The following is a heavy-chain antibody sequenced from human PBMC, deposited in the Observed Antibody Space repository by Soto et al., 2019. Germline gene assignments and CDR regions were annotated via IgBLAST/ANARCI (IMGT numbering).Heavy chain of an antibody. D-gene: IGHD4-4*01. V-gene: IGHV5-51*01. CDR3: ARLVSLLQPIDS. Sequence: GESLKISCQTSVYTFTNYWIGWVRQMPGGGLEWLGLIFPRDFDVRYSPSFEGQVTISADRSTATAFLQWRSLKASDSALYFCARLVSLLQPIDSWGQGTPVTVSS. J-gene: IGHJ5*01. CDR2: IFPRDFDV. CDR1: VYTFTNYW.